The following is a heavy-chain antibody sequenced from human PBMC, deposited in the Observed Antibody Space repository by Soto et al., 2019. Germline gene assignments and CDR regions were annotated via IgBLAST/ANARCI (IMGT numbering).Heavy chain of an antibody. CDR1: GGTFSSYT. J-gene: IGHJ3*02. D-gene: IGHD4-17*01. Sequence: QVQLVQSGAEVKKPGSSVKVSCKASGGTFSSYTISWVRQAPGQGLEWMGRIIPILGIANYAQKFQGRVTITADKSTSSACMELSSLRSEDTAVYYCASYYGGDAFDIWGQGTMVTVSS. V-gene: IGHV1-69*02. CDR3: ASYYGGDAFDI. CDR2: IIPILGIA.